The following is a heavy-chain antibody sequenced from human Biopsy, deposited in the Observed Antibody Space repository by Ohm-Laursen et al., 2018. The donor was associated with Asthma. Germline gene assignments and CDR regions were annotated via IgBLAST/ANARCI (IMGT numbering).Heavy chain of an antibody. J-gene: IGHJ4*02. CDR1: GGTFNTYV. D-gene: IGHD2-2*01. CDR3: ARKAGSCISRTCYSLDF. V-gene: IGHV1-69*01. CDR2: INSVFGTT. Sequence: SSVKVSCNSLGGTFNTYVIGWVRQAPGQGLEWMGGINSVFGTTTYPQKFHDRVTITADDSTSTVYMELSSLRSEDTAVYYCARKAGSCISRTCYSLDFWGQGTLVTVSS.